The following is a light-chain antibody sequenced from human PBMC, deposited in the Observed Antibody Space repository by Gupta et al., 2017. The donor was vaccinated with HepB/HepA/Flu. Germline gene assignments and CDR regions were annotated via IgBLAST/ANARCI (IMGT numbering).Light chain of an antibody. Sequence: DIKLTQSPSFLYASVGDRVTITCRASQGISSYLAWYQQKPGKAPKLLIYAASTLQSGVPSRFSGSGSGTEFTLTISSLQPEDFATYYCQQLNSYPRTFGQGTRLEIK. V-gene: IGKV1-9*01. CDR2: AAS. CDR1: QGISSY. CDR3: QQLNSYPRT. J-gene: IGKJ5*01.